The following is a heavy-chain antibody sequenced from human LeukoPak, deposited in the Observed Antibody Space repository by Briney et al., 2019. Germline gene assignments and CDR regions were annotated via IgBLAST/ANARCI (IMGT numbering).Heavy chain of an antibody. D-gene: IGHD1-26*01. V-gene: IGHV4-59*01. CDR1: GGSISEYY. Sequence: PSETLSLTCTVSGGSISEYYWYWIRQPPGKGLEWIGYIYYTGSTKYHPSLKSRLTISVDTSKNQFSLRLTSATAADTAVYYCARGGNFYRGHYFDYWGQGALVTVSS. CDR3: ARGGNFYRGHYFDY. CDR2: IYYTGST. J-gene: IGHJ4*02.